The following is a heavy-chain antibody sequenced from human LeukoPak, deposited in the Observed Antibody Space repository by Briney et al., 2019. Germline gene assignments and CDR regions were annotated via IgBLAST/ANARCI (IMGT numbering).Heavy chain of an antibody. V-gene: IGHV3-23*01. J-gene: IGHJ4*02. CDR2: ISGSGGST. CDR1: GFTFSSYA. D-gene: IGHD3-10*01. Sequence: PGGSLRLSCAASGFTFSSYAMSWVRQAPGKGLEWVSAISGSGGSTYYADSVKGRFTISRDNSKNTLYLQMNSLIAEDTAVYYCAKGGVLLWFGGNDYWGQGTLVTVSS. CDR3: AKGGVLLWFGGNDY.